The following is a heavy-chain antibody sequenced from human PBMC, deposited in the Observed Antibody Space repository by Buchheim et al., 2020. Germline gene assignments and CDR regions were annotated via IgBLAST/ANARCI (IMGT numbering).Heavy chain of an antibody. D-gene: IGHD6-13*01. CDR1: GFTFSSYG. V-gene: IGHV3-30*03. CDR2: ISYDGSNK. CDR3: ARGGVRQLEGSYYFDY. Sequence: QVQLVESGGGVVQPGRSLRLSCAASGFTFSSYGMHWVRQAPGKGLEWVAVISYDGSNKYYADSVKGRFTISRDNSKNTLYLQMNSLRAEDTAVYYCARGGVRQLEGSYYFDYWGQGTL. J-gene: IGHJ4*02.